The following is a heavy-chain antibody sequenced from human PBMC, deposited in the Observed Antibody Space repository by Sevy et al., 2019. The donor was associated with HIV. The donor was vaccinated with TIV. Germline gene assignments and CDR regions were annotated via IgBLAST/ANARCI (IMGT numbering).Heavy chain of an antibody. CDR1: GFTFSSYA. D-gene: IGHD7-27*01. J-gene: IGHJ4*02. Sequence: GGSLRLSCAASGFTFSSYAMSWVRQAPRKGLEWVSVISGSGGSTHSADSVKGRFTISRDNSKNTLYLQMNSLRAEDTAVYYCTTDPTGDFYYFDYWGQGTLVTVSS. CDR2: ISGSGGST. V-gene: IGHV3-23*01. CDR3: TTDPTGDFYYFDY.